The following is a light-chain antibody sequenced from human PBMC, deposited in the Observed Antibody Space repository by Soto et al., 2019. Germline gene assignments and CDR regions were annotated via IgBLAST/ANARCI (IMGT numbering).Light chain of an antibody. V-gene: IGKV3-15*01. CDR1: QSVAIN. CDR2: GAS. CDR3: QQYNNWPPYT. Sequence: ETVMTQSPVTLSVSPGERATLSCRASQSVAINLAWYQQRPGQAPRPLIYGASTRATGIPARFSGSGSGTEFTLTISSLQSEDFAVYYCQQYNNWPPYTFGQGTKLEIK. J-gene: IGKJ2*01.